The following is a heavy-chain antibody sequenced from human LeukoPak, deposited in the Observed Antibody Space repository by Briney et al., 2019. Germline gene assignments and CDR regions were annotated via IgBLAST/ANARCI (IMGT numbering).Heavy chain of an antibody. CDR1: GFSFSNYA. CDR2: ISGSGAGT. J-gene: IGHJ4*02. D-gene: IGHD1-1*01. CDR3: AKYQRELDY. V-gene: IGHV3-23*01. Sequence: GGSLRLSCAASGFSFSNYAMSWVRQAPGKGLEWVSAISGSGAGTYYADSVKGRFTISRDNSKNTLHLQMNSLRAEDTAIYYCAKYQRELDYWGQGTLVTVSS.